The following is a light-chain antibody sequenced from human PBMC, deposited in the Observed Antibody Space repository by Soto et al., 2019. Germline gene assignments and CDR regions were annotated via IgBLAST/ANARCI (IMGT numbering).Light chain of an antibody. Sequence: EIVLTQSPGTLFLSPGERATLSCRASQSVXXXXLAWYQQKPGQAPRLLSFGASNRATGIPDRFSGSGSGXXXXXXXXXXXXEDXAVYSCXXYGSSPITFGQGTRLEIK. CDR2: GAS. J-gene: IGKJ5*01. CDR3: XXYGSSPIT. CDR1: QSVXXXX. V-gene: IGKV3-20*01.